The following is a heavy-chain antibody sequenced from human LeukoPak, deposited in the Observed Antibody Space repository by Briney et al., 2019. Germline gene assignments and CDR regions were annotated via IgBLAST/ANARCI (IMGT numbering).Heavy chain of an antibody. CDR2: ISSSSSYI. V-gene: IGHV3-21*01. CDR1: GFTFSSYG. CDR3: ARQADTAMLIWSFTDY. Sequence: GGSLRLSCAASGFTFSSYGMHWVRQAPGKGLEWVSSISSSSSYIYYADSVKGRFTISRDNAKNSLYLQMNSLRAEDTALYHCARQADTAMLIWSFTDYWGQGTLVTVSS. J-gene: IGHJ4*02. D-gene: IGHD5-18*01.